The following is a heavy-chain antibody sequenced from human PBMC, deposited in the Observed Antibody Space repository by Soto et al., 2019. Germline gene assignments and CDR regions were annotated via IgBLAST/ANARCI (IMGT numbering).Heavy chain of an antibody. CDR3: ARRHGWPTTFFDY. V-gene: IGHV4-31*03. Sequence: QVQLQESGPGLVKPSQTLSLTCTVSGGSISSGGYYWSWISQHPGKGLEWIGYIYYSGSTYYNTSLKSRVTISVDTSKNQFSRKLSSVTAADTAVYYCARRHGWPTTFFDYWGQGTLVTVSS. CDR2: IYYSGST. CDR1: GGSISSGGYY. D-gene: IGHD1-1*01. J-gene: IGHJ4*02.